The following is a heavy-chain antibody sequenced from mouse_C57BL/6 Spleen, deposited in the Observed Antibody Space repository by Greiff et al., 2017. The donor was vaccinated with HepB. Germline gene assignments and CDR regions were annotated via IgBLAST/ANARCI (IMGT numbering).Heavy chain of an antibody. CDR3: ARSPWDWFAY. D-gene: IGHD4-1*01. CDR1: GFNIKDYY. J-gene: IGHJ3*01. CDR2: IDPEDGET. V-gene: IGHV14-2*01. Sequence: EVKLEESGAELVKPGASVKLSCTASGFNIKDYYMHWVKQRTEQGLEWIGRIDPEDGETKYAPKFQGKATITADTSSNTAYLQLSSLTSEDTAVYYCARSPWDWFAYWGQGTLVTVSA.